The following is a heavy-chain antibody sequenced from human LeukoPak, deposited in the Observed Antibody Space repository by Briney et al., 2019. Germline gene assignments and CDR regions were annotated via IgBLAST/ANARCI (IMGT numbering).Heavy chain of an antibody. Sequence: PSETLSLTCAVSGGSIASSYWWTWVRQPPGKGLEWIGEIYHSGSTNYNPSLRSRVTISVDKSDNQFSLKLNSMTAADTAVYYCAWNAGNSDVDYWGQGTLVTVSS. CDR1: GGSIASSYW. CDR3: AWNAGNSDVDY. J-gene: IGHJ4*02. CDR2: IYHSGST. V-gene: IGHV4-4*02. D-gene: IGHD4-23*01.